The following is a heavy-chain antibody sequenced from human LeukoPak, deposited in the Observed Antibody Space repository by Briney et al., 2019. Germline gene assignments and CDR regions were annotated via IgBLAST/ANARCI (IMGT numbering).Heavy chain of an antibody. Sequence: GGSLRLSCAASGFTFSSHAMSWVRQAPGKGLEWVSAISGSGGSTYYADSVKGRFTISRDNSKNTLYLQMNSLRAEDTAVYYCAKYYDSSGYYYLDYWGQGTLVTVSS. CDR3: AKYYDSSGYYYLDY. CDR2: ISGSGGST. CDR1: GFTFSSHA. V-gene: IGHV3-23*01. D-gene: IGHD3-22*01. J-gene: IGHJ4*02.